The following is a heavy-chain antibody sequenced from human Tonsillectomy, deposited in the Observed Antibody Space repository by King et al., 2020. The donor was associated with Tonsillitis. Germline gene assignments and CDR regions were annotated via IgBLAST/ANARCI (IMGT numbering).Heavy chain of an antibody. CDR2: IISSSSYK. J-gene: IGHJ3*02. CDR1: GFTFSTYN. CDR3: ARERGSDYGGNNAFDI. V-gene: IGHV3-21*01. Sequence: VQLVESGGGLVKPGGSLRLSCAASGFTFSTYNMNWVRQAPGKGLEWVSHIISSSSYKNYGDSVKGRFTISRDNAKNSLNLQMNSLRAEETAVYYCARERGSDYGGNNAFDIWGQGTMVTVSS. D-gene: IGHD4-23*01.